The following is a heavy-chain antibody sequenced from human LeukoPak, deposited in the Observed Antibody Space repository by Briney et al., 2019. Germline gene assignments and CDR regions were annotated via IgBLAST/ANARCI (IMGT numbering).Heavy chain of an antibody. CDR3: ARGNVDYSNYVGWFDP. CDR1: GGSFSGYY. D-gene: IGHD4-11*01. Sequence: SETLSLTCAVYGGSFSGYYWSWIRQPPGKGLEWIGEINHSGSTNYNPSLKSRVTISVDTSKNQFSLKLSSVTAADTAVYYCARGNVDYSNYVGWFDPWGQGTLVTVSS. V-gene: IGHV4-34*01. J-gene: IGHJ5*02. CDR2: INHSGST.